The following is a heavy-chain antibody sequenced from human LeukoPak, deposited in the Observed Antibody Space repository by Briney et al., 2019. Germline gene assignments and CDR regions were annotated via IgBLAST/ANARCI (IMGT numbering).Heavy chain of an antibody. CDR2: ISWNSGSI. J-gene: IGHJ3*02. Sequence: PGRSLRLSCAASGFTFDDYAMHWVRQAPGKGLEWVSGISWNSGSIGYADSVKGRFTISRDNAKNSLYLQMNSLRAEDMALYYCAKVDYYDSSGSIFDIWGQGTMVTVSS. V-gene: IGHV3-9*03. CDR3: AKVDYYDSSGSIFDI. D-gene: IGHD3-22*01. CDR1: GFTFDDYA.